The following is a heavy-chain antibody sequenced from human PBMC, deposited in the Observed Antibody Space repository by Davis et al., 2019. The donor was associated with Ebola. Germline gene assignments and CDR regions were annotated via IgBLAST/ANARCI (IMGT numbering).Heavy chain of an antibody. D-gene: IGHD1-1*01. CDR1: GGSISSGSYY. CDR2: IFYSGST. V-gene: IGHV4-31*03. Sequence: LRLSCTVSGGSISSGSYYWSWIRQLPGRGLEWIGYIFYSGSTDYNPSLRSRVTLSVDASKNQFSLKLSSVTAADTAVYYCAGGLYPWELDYWGQGTLVTVSS. CDR3: AGGLYPWELDY. J-gene: IGHJ4*02.